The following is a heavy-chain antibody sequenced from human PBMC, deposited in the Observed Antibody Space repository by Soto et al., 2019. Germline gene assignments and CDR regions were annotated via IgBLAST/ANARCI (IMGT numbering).Heavy chain of an antibody. Sequence: ASVKVSCKASGYTFTGYYMHWVRQAPGQGLEWMGWINPNSGGTNYAQKFQGWVTMTRDTSISTAYMELNSLRVEDTAVYYCAKRGIGIAVDGREAFEIWGQGTMVTVSS. D-gene: IGHD6-19*01. CDR3: AKRGIGIAVDGREAFEI. V-gene: IGHV1-2*04. J-gene: IGHJ3*02. CDR2: INPNSGGT. CDR1: GYTFTGYY.